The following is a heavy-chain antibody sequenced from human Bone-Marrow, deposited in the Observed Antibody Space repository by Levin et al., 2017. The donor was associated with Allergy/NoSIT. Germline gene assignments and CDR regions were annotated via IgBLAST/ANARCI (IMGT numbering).Heavy chain of an antibody. J-gene: IGHJ1*01. D-gene: IGHD3-16*01. V-gene: IGHV3-66*01. CDR3: AGGPSSGY. CDR2: IYSGGST. Sequence: GGSLRLSCAVSGFTVSNNYMSWVRQAPGKGLDWVSLIYSGGSTNYADSVKGGFTISRDNFKNTLYLQMNSLRAEDTAVYYCAGGPSSGYWGPGTLVTVSS. CDR1: GFTVSNNY.